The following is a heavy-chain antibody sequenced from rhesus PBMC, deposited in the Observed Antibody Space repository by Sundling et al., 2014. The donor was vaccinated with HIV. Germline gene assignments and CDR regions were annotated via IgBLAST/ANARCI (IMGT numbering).Heavy chain of an antibody. J-gene: IGHJ6*01. Sequence: EVQLVESGGGLVQPGGSLRLSCAASGFTFSSYGMHWVRQAPGKGLEWMTVISYDGSKKYYADSVKDRFTISRDNSKNMLYLQMNNLKLEDTALYYCSTGEEYNWNYYGLDSWGQGSSSPSPQ. D-gene: IGHD1-26*01. CDR2: ISYDGSKK. V-gene: IGHV3-54*02. CDR1: GFTFSSYG. CDR3: STGEEYNWNYYGLDS.